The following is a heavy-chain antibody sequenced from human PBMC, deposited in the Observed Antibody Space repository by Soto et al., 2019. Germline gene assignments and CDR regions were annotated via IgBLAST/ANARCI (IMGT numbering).Heavy chain of an antibody. Sequence: SDPLPPPCTVLDGSISSLGYSWSWIRQPPGKGLEWIGYIYHSGSTYYNPSLKSRVTISVDRSKNQFSLKLSSVTDADTAVYYCASVTGTWGQGTLVNVSS. CDR3: ASVTGT. CDR2: IYHSGST. V-gene: IGHV4-30-2*01. J-gene: IGHJ5*02. CDR1: DGSISSLGYS.